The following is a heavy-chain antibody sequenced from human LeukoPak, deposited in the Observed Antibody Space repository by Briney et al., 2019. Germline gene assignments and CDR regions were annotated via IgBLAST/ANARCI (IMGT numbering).Heavy chain of an antibody. CDR1: GGTFSSYA. J-gene: IGHJ3*02. D-gene: IGHD6-13*01. V-gene: IGHV1-69*04. Sequence: SVKVSCKASGGTFSSYAISWVRQAPGQGLEWMGRIIPILGIANYAQKFQGRVTITADKSTSTAYMELRSLRSEDTAVYYCASGSSLDAFDIWGQGTMVTVSS. CDR3: ASGSSLDAFDI. CDR2: IIPILGIA.